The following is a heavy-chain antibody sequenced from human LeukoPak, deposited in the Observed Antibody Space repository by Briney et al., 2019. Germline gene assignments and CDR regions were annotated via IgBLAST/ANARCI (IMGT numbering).Heavy chain of an antibody. D-gene: IGHD3-9*01. V-gene: IGHV4-59*01. CDR2: IYYSGST. J-gene: IGHJ3*02. CDR1: GGSISSYY. Sequence: PSETLSLTCTVSGGSISSYYWSWIRQPPGKGLEWIGYIYYSGSTNYNPSLKSRVTISVDTSKNQFSLKLSSVTAADTAVYYCARFHYDILTGYYADIWGQGTMVTASS. CDR3: ARFHYDILTGYYADI.